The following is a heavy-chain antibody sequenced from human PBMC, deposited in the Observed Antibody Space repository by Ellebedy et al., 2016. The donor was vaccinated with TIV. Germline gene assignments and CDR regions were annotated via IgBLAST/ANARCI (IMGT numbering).Heavy chain of an antibody. CDR2: VNQDGSGK. J-gene: IGHJ4*02. CDR3: AKDAFSRGDY. Sequence: PGGSLRLSCAASGFTFSSSWMSWVRQAPGKGLEWVANVNQDGSGKNYANSVKGRFTISRDNAKNSLYLQMNSLRVEDTAVYYCAKDAFSRGDYWGQGTLVTVSS. V-gene: IGHV3-7*04. CDR1: GFTFSSSW. D-gene: IGHD3-3*02.